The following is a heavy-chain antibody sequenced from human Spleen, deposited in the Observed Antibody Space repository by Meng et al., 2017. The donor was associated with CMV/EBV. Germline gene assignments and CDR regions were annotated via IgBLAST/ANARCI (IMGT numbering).Heavy chain of an antibody. D-gene: IGHD3-10*01. Sequence: SETLSLTGTVSGGSISSSSHYWGWIRQPPGKGLEWIGIIYYSGSTYYNPSLKSRVTISVDTSKNQFSLKLISVTPADTAVYYYARIPRGAGYYHYGMDVWGQGTTVTVSS. J-gene: IGHJ6*02. CDR2: IYYSGST. CDR3: ARIPRGAGYYHYGMDV. V-gene: IGHV4-39*07. CDR1: GGSISSSSHY.